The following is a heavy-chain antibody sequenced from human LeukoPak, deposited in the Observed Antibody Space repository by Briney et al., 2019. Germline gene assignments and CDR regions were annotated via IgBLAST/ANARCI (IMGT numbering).Heavy chain of an antibody. CDR3: AREGGPYRPLDY. Sequence: SGTLSLTCCVSGGSISNRISCTWVRQPPGKGLEWIGEVNLQGSTNYNPSLKSRVAISVDKSENHISLKLTSVTAADTAVYYRAREGGPYRPLDYSCRGNLATVAS. J-gene: IGHJ4*02. V-gene: IGHV4-4*02. CDR1: GGSISNRIS. CDR2: VNLQGST.